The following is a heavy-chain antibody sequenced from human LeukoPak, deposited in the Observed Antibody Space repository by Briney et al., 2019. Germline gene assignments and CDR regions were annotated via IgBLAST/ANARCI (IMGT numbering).Heavy chain of an antibody. CDR3: ARGDRHADL. V-gene: IGHV3-48*03. CDR2: ITISGHTK. CDR1: GFDLSTYE. J-gene: IGHJ5*02. Sequence: WGSLTLSCAASGFDLSTYEMNWVRQAPGKRLEWIADITISGHTKNYADSVKGRFTISRDNARTSLYLQMHSLRVEDAGVYYCARGDRHADLWGQGTLVTVSS.